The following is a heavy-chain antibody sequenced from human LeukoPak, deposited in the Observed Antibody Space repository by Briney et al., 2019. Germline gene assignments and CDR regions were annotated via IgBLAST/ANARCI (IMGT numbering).Heavy chain of an antibody. CDR1: GGSFSGYY. Sequence: SETLSLTCAVYGGSFSGYYWSWIRQPPGKGLEWIGEINHSGSTNYNPSLKSRVTISVDTSKNQFSLKLSSVTAADTAVYYCARTGKFTMALEYYWFDPWGQGTLVTVSS. J-gene: IGHJ5*02. D-gene: IGHD3-10*01. CDR2: INHSGST. CDR3: ARTGKFTMALEYYWFDP. V-gene: IGHV4-34*01.